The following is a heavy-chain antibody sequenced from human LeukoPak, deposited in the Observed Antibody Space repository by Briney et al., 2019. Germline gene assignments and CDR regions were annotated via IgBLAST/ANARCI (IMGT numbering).Heavy chain of an antibody. CDR1: GFTFSNAW. Sequence: GGSLRLSCAASGFTFSNAWLNWVRQAPGKGLEWVGHIKSKTDGGTTDYAAPVKGRFTIPRDDSKNTLFLQMNSLKTEDTAVYYCTLPWGSGSYYDYWGQGTLVTVSS. CDR2: IKSKTDGGTT. J-gene: IGHJ4*02. V-gene: IGHV3-15*01. D-gene: IGHD3-10*01. CDR3: TLPWGSGSYYDY.